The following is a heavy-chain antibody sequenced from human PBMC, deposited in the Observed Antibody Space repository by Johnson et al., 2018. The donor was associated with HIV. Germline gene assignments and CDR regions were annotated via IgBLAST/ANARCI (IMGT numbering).Heavy chain of an antibody. D-gene: IGHD6-13*01. Sequence: HVQLVESGGGLIQPGGSLSLSCAASGFTFSDSYMNWIRQAPGKGLEWVAVISYDGSNKYYADSVKGRFTISRDNSKNTLYLQMNSLRAEDTAVYYCALTPYSSSWEGVFDSSGAGFDIWGQGTMVTVSS. CDR2: ISYDGSNK. CDR1: GFTFSDSY. J-gene: IGHJ3*02. V-gene: IGHV3-30*03. CDR3: ALTPYSSSWEGVFDSSGAGFDI.